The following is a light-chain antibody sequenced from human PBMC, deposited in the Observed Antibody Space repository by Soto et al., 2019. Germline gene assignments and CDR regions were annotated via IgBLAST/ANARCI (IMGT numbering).Light chain of an antibody. V-gene: IGKV3-11*01. CDR2: DAS. CDR1: QSVSSY. Sequence: IVLTQSPDTLPLSPGERATLSCRASQSVSSYLAWYQQKPGQAPRLLIYDASNRATGIPARFSGSGSGTDFTLTISSLEPEDFAVYYCQQRSNWPPITFGQGTRLEIK. CDR3: QQRSNWPPIT. J-gene: IGKJ5*01.